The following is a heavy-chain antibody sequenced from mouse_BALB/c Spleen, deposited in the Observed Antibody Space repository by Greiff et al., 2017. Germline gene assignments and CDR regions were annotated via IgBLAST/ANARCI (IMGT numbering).Heavy chain of an antibody. CDR3: ARSITTVEGAMDY. Sequence: VQLKQSGPELVKPGASMKISCKASGYSFTGYTLNWVKQSHGKNLEWIGLINPYNGGTSYNQKFKGKATLTVDKSSSTAYMELLSLTSEDSAVYYCARSITTVEGAMDYWGQGTSVTVSS. CDR1: GYSFTGYT. J-gene: IGHJ4*01. D-gene: IGHD1-1*01. V-gene: IGHV1-18*01. CDR2: INPYNGGT.